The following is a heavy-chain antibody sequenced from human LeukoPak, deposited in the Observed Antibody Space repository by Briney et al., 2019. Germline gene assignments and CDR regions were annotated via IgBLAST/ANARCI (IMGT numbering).Heavy chain of an antibody. CDR1: GYSFTSYW. J-gene: IGHJ4*02. V-gene: IGHV5-51*01. D-gene: IGHD3-3*01. CDR2: IYPGDSDT. Sequence: GESLKISCKGSGYSFTSYWIGWVRPLPGKGLEWMGIIYPGDSDTRYSPSFQGQVTISADKSISTAYLQWSSLKASDTAMYYCARQDRDYYDFWSGYLGNFDYWGQGTLVTVSS. CDR3: ARQDRDYYDFWSGYLGNFDY.